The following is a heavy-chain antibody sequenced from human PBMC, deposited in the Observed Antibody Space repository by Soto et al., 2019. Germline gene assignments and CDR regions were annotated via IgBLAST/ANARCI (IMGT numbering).Heavy chain of an antibody. CDR1: GGSVISGSYY. D-gene: IGHD1-26*01. Sequence: PSETLSLTCTVSGGSVISGSYYWSWIRQPPGKGLEWIGDIYYSGSTNYNPSLKSQVTISVDTSKNQFSLKLSSVTAADTAVYYCARDRSGRGSYFWFDPWGQGTLVTVSS. J-gene: IGHJ5*02. CDR2: IYYSGST. CDR3: ARDRSGRGSYFWFDP. V-gene: IGHV4-61*01.